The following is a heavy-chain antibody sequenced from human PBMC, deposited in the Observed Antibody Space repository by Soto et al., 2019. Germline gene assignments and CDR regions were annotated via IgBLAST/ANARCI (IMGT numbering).Heavy chain of an antibody. V-gene: IGHV5-51*01. CDR2: INPADSDI. CDR3: ARHQRDDASRKIDC. J-gene: IGHJ4*02. D-gene: IGHD3-16*01. Sequence: ESLKKSSQGSGYSFTSNWIGWVRQMPGKGLEWMGIINPADSDIKYSPSFQGQVTISADKSIGTAYLQWSSLKASDTAMYYCARHQRDDASRKIDCWGQGTLVTVSS. CDR1: GYSFTSNW.